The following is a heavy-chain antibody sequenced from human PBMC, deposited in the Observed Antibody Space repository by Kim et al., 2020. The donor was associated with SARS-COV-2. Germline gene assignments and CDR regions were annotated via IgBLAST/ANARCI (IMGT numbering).Heavy chain of an antibody. CDR3: ARSDWLDY. CDR1: GFALSTKW. V-gene: IGHV3-74*03. D-gene: IGHD2-21*01. J-gene: IGHJ4*02. Sequence: GGSLRLSCVASGFALSTKWMHWVRQAPGKGLVWVARIQYDGNIKTYEDSVKGRFTISRDNAKNTLYLQMNSLRVEDTAVYYCARSDWLDYWGQGTLVTVSS. CDR2: IQYDGNIK.